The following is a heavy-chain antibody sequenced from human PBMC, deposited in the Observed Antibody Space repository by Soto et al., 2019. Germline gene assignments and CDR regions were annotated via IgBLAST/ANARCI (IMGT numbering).Heavy chain of an antibody. CDR1: GGSFSGYY. V-gene: IGHV4-34*01. CDR3: ARGESSSSSYYYYGMDV. Sequence: SETLSLTCAVYGGSFSGYYWSWIRQPPGKGLEWIGEINHSGSTNYNPSLKSRVTISVDTSKNQFSLKLSSVTAADTAVYYCARGESSSSSYYYYGMDVWGQGTTVTVS. D-gene: IGHD6-6*01. J-gene: IGHJ6*02. CDR2: INHSGST.